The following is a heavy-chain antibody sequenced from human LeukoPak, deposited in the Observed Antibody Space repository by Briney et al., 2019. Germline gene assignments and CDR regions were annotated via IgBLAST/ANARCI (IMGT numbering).Heavy chain of an antibody. CDR1: GFTFSSYW. CDR3: ARDLSGITGYTYGRGIDY. V-gene: IGHV3-7*01. Sequence: GGSLRLSCAASGFTFSSYWMSWVRQAPGKGLEWVANIKKDGSEKYYVDSVKGRFTISRDNAKTSLYLQMDSLRAEDTAVYYCARDLSGITGYTYGRGIDYWGQGTLVTVSS. J-gene: IGHJ4*02. CDR2: IKKDGSEK. D-gene: IGHD5-18*01.